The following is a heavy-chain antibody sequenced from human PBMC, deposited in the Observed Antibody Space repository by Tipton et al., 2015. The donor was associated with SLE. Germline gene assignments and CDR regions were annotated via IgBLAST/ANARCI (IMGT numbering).Heavy chain of an antibody. CDR1: GVSVSSHY. CDR3: ARVPAVYYYYMDV. Sequence: TLSLTCTVSGVSVSSHYWSWIRQPPGKGLEWIAYIHYSGTTNYSPSLKSRVTVSVDTSKNQFSLKLSSVTAADTAVYYCARVPAVYYYYMDVWGKGTTVTVSS. V-gene: IGHV4-59*02. CDR2: IHYSGTT. J-gene: IGHJ6*03. D-gene: IGHD2-2*01.